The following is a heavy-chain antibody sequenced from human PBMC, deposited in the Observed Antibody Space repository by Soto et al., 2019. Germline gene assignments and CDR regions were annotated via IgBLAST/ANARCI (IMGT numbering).Heavy chain of an antibody. Sequence: QVVLQESGPGVVKPSDTLSLTCTVSGASLSRYYWSWIRQPPGKGLAWIGRIYATGDTAYNPSLKSRISMSVHMYKKHFFMTLRSVPAADTAIYYCVRDGATNLRDRFAPRGRGILVPLSS. J-gene: IGHJ5*02. V-gene: IGHV4-4*07. D-gene: IGHD3-16*01. CDR1: GASLSRYY. CDR2: IYATGDT. CDR3: VRDGATNLRDRFAP.